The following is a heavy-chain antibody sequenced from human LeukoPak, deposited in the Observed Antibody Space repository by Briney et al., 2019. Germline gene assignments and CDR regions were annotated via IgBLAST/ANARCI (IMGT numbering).Heavy chain of an antibody. CDR1: GFTFRSSG. CDR2: IWYDGSIK. D-gene: IGHD5-12*01. CDR3: AREYGGWTPDY. Sequence: GGSLRLSCAASGFTFRSSGMHWVRQAPGKGLEWVAVIWYDGSIKYYADSVKGRFTISRDNSKNTLYLQVSGLIAEDTGVYYCAREYGGWTPDYWGQGALVSVSS. J-gene: IGHJ4*02. V-gene: IGHV3-33*01.